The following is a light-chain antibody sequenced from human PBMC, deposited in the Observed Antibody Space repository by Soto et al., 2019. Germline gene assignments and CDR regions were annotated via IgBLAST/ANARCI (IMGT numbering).Light chain of an antibody. CDR1: SSSIGSNS. Sequence: QSVLTQPPSASGTPGQRVTISCSGSSSSIGSNSVNWSQQLPRTAPKVLIYTNNQRPSGVPDRFSGSKSGTSASLAISGLQSEDEADYYCAAWDGSLNVYVFGTGTKLTVL. CDR2: TNN. J-gene: IGLJ1*01. V-gene: IGLV1-44*01. CDR3: AAWDGSLNVYV.